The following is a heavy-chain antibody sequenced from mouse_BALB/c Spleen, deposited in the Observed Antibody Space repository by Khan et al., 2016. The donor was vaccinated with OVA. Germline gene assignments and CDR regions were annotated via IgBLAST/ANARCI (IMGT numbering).Heavy chain of an antibody. V-gene: IGHV1-54*01. J-gene: IGHJ4*01. D-gene: IGHD2-1*01. CDR2: IHPGSGDT. Sequence: VELVESGTELVRPGTSVKVSCKASGYAFTNYLIEWLKQRPGQGLEWIGVIHPGSGDTNYNEKFKGKATLTADKSSSTAYMQLSSLTSDDSAVFCCARRGFGNRKDTMDYWGQGTSVTVSS. CDR1: GYAFTNYL. CDR3: ARRGFGNRKDTMDY.